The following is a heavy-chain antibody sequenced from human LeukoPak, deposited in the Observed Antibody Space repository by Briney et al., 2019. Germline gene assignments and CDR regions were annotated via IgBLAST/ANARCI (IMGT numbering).Heavy chain of an antibody. V-gene: IGHV3-23*01. CDR3: ARVDVVTSYFDY. D-gene: IGHD3-22*01. J-gene: IGHJ4*02. CDR1: GFTFSSYA. Sequence: GGSLRLSCAASGFTFSSYAMSWVRQAPGKGLEWVSAISGSGDSTYYADSVKGRFSISRDNSKNTLYLQMNSLRAEDTAVYYCARVDVVTSYFDYWGQGTLVTVSS. CDR2: ISGSGDST.